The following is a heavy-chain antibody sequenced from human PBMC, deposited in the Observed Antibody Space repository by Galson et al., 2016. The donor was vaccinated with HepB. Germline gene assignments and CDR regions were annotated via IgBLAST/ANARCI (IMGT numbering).Heavy chain of an antibody. CDR3: AGGYSSSWYGGRFLNY. D-gene: IGHD6-13*01. CDR2: FYRSGSI. Sequence: ETLSLTCTVSGGSISSYYWSWIRQPPGKGLEWLGYFYRSGSIDYNPSLKGRVSISLDTSKNQVSLRLNSVTSADTAVYFCAGGYSSSWYGGRFLNYWGQGTLVTVSS. CDR1: GGSISSYY. V-gene: IGHV4-59*01. J-gene: IGHJ4*02.